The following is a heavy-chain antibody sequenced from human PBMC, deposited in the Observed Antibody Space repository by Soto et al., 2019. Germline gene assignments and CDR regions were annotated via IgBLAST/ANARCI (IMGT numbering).Heavy chain of an antibody. D-gene: IGHD1-26*01. J-gene: IGHJ3*02. V-gene: IGHV1-69*02. Sequence: SVKVSCKASGGTFSSYTISWVRQAPGQGLEWMGRIIPILGIANYAQKFQGRVTITADESTSTAYMELSSLRSEDTAVYYCASPWELLSDAFDIWGQGTMVTVSS. CDR3: ASPWELLSDAFDI. CDR2: IIPILGIA. CDR1: GGTFSSYT.